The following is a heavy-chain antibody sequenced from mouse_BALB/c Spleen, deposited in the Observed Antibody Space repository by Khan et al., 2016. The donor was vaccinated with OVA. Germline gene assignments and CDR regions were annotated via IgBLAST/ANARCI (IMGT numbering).Heavy chain of an antibody. CDR2: IDPPNDDS. Sequence: EVQLQESGAELVKPGASVKLSCSASGFNIKDTYIHWMKQRPEQGLEWIGRIDPPNDDSKYGPKFQAKATLTADTSSNTAYLQLSILTSEDTAVYYCATRYGNPFAFWGQGTLVSVSA. V-gene: IGHV14-3*02. D-gene: IGHD2-1*01. J-gene: IGHJ3*01. CDR1: GFNIKDTY. CDR3: ATRYGNPFAF.